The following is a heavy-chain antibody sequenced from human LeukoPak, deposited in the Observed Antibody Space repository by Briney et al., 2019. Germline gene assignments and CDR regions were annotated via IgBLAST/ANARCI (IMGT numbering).Heavy chain of an antibody. V-gene: IGHV1-69*13. D-gene: IGHD6-19*01. CDR1: GGTFSSYA. J-gene: IGHJ4*02. CDR3: ARGMGAGSFDY. CDR2: IIPIFGTA. Sequence: GASVKVSCKASGGTFSSYAISWVRQAPGQGLEWMGRIIPIFGTANYAQKFQGRVTITPDESTSTAYMDLSRLRSEDTAVYYCARGMGAGSFDYWGQGTLVTVSS.